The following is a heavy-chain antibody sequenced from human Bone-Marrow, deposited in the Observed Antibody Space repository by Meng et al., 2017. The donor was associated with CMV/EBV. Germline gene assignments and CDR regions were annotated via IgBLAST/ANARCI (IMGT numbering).Heavy chain of an antibody. J-gene: IGHJ4*02. V-gene: IGHV3-11*01. CDR3: ARGVVVAAILGY. CDR1: GFTFSDYY. Sequence: GGSLRLSCAASGFTFSDYYMTWIRQAPGKGLEWVSCISNSGSNIYYADSVKGRFTISRDNAKNSLYLQRNSLRAEDTAVYYCARGVVVAAILGYWGQGTLVTVSS. D-gene: IGHD2-15*01. CDR2: ISNSGSNI.